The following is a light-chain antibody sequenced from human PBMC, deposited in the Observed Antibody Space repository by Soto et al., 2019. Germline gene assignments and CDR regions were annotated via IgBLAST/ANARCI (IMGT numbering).Light chain of an antibody. J-gene: IGKJ2*01. V-gene: IGKV1-33*01. CDR2: DAT. CDR1: QDISNS. CDR3: PHYYNLPPYT. Sequence: DIQMTQSPPSLSASVGDRVTFTCRASQDISNSLNWYHQKPGKAPKLLIYDATTLEPGVPSRFSGSGYETDFTFTISSLQPEDIATYYCPHYYNLPPYTFSRGTKLEIK.